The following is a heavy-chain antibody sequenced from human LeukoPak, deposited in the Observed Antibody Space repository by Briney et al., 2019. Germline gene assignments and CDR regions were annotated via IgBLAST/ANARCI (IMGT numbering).Heavy chain of an antibody. D-gene: IGHD2-8*01. Sequence: GGSLRLSCAASGVSFSNYGMHWVRQAPGKGLDWVAFIVNVGSDKYYADSVKGRFTISTDNSKNPLYLQMNSVRAEDTAVYYCATDNNVHPNWFDPWGQGTLVTVSS. CDR2: IVNVGSDK. CDR3: ATDNNVHPNWFDP. J-gene: IGHJ5*02. V-gene: IGHV3-30*02. CDR1: GVSFSNYG.